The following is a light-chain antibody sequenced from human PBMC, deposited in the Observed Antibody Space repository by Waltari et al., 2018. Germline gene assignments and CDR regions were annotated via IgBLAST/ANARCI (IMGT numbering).Light chain of an antibody. CDR3: QSFDSRLSDGVV. J-gene: IGLJ2*01. CDR2: GNN. CDR1: SSNLGEGHH. Sequence: QSVLTQPPSVSGTPGQRVTSTCAGSSSNLGEGHHVHWYKKIPGTTPKLLIFGNNTRPSGVPDRFSGSKSGTSAALAITGLQAEDEGDYYCQSFDSRLSDGVVFGGGTKVTVL. V-gene: IGLV1-40*01.